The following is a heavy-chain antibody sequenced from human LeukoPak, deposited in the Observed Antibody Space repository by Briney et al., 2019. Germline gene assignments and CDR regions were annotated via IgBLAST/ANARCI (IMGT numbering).Heavy chain of an antibody. D-gene: IGHD2-15*01. CDR2: FRSTGDST. CDR3: GRSRRINASLYYYMDV. J-gene: IGHJ6*03. CDR1: GFTFSSYA. V-gene: IGHV3-23*01. Sequence: GGSLRLSCAASGFTFSSYAITWVRQAPGKGLEWVSSFRSTGDSTFYADSVKGRFTISRDNSKNTVYLLMNSLRTEDTAVYYCGRSRRINASLYYYMDVWGKGTTVTVSS.